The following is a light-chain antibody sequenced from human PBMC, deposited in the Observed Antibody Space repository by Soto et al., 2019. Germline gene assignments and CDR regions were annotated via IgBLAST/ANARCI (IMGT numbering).Light chain of an antibody. Sequence: LSLSLVTLSLTQGASASLSCRARQSASTYLALYQQKPGQAPRLLIYDASKRATGIPARFSGSGSGTDFTLTITSLESEAVAVNYCHQPSTGPPRLTSG. CDR2: DAS. V-gene: IGKV3-11*01. CDR1: QSASTY. J-gene: IGKJ4*01. CDR3: HQPSTGPPRLT.